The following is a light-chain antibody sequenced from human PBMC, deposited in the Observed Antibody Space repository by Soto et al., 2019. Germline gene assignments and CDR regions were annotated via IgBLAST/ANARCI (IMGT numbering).Light chain of an antibody. CDR3: QQRSNWQIT. CDR2: DAS. CDR1: QSVRTY. Sequence: EIVLTQSPVTLSLSPGERATLSCRASQSVRTYLAWYQQKPGQAPRLLIYDASNRATGIPARFSGSGSGTDFTLTISSLEPEDFAVYYCQQRSNWQITFGQGTRLEIK. V-gene: IGKV3-11*01. J-gene: IGKJ5*01.